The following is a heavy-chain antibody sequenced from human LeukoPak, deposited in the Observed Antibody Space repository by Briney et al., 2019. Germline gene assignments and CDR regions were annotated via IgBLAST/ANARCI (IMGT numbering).Heavy chain of an antibody. J-gene: IGHJ4*02. CDR2: MFHSGST. CDR3: ARAGTNLGDYDY. D-gene: IGHD4-17*01. V-gene: IGHV4-38-2*02. Sequence: KSSETLSLTCTVSGYSISSGHYWAWIRQSPEKGLEWIASMFHSGSTYYNPSLHSRITTSADTSKNEFSLKLSSVTAADTAVYYCARAGTNLGDYDYWGQGTLVTVSS. CDR1: GYSISSGHY.